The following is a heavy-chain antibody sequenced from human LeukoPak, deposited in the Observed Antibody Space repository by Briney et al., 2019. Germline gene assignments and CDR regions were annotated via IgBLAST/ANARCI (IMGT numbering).Heavy chain of an antibody. V-gene: IGHV4-4*07. Sequence: PSETLSLTCTVSGGSISSYYWSWIRQPAGKGLEWIGRIYSRGSTHYSPSLKSRVTSSLDTSKNQFSLKLSSLTAADTALCYCARGRFCSADICSGGDAFDIWGQGTMVSVSS. CDR3: ARGRFCSADICSGGDAFDI. CDR2: IYSRGST. J-gene: IGHJ3*02. D-gene: IGHD3-3*01. CDR1: GGSISSYY.